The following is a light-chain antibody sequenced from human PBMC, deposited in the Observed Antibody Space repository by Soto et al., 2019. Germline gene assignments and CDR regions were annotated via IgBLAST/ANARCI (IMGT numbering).Light chain of an antibody. CDR1: RSDVGGYNY. CDR2: DVT. J-gene: IGLJ1*01. V-gene: IGLV2-11*01. Sequence: QSALTQPRSVSGSPGQSVTISCTGTRSDVGGYNYVSWYQQHPGKAPKLMIYDVTKRPSGVPDRFSGSKSGNTASLTISGLQADYEADYYCCSYAGSYIFVFGTGTKHTVL. CDR3: CSYAGSYIFV.